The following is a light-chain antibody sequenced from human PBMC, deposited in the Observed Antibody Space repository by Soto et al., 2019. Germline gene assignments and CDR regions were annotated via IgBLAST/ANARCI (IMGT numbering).Light chain of an antibody. CDR3: QQYYSTLLT. CDR2: LAS. V-gene: IGKV4-1*01. CDR1: QSVLYSSNNKNY. Sequence: DIVMTQSPDSLAVSLGERATINCKSSQSVLYSSNNKNYLAWYQQKPGQPPKLLIYLASTRESGVPDRFSGSGSGTDFPLTISSLQAEDVAVYYCQQYYSTLLTFGGGTKVEIK. J-gene: IGKJ4*01.